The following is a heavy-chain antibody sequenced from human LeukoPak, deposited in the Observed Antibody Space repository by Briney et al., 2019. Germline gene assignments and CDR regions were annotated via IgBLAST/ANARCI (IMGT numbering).Heavy chain of an antibody. J-gene: IGHJ4*02. D-gene: IGHD2-15*01. CDR2: IFPSGGEI. CDR1: GFTFSTFA. V-gene: IGHV3-23*01. Sequence: GRSLRLSCAASGFTFSTFAMIWVRQPPGKGLEWVSSIFPSGGEIHYADSVRGRFTISRDNSKSTLSLQMNSLRAEDTAVYYCAKWGCSGGSCYPFDYWGQGTLVTVSS. CDR3: AKWGCSGGSCYPFDY.